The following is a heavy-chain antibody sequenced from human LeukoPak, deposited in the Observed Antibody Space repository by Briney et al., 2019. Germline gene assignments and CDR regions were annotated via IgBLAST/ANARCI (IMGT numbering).Heavy chain of an antibody. J-gene: IGHJ4*02. D-gene: IGHD6-25*01. CDR2: FDPEKGET. V-gene: IGHV1-24*01. CDR3: ATRGSWSFFDY. Sequence: ASMKVSCKVSGYTRTVLSMHWVRQAPGKGLEWMGGFDPEKGETTYAQKFQGRVTMTQDTSTDTANLELGSLRSDDTAVYYCATRGSWSFFDYWGQGTLVTVSS. CDR1: GYTRTVLS.